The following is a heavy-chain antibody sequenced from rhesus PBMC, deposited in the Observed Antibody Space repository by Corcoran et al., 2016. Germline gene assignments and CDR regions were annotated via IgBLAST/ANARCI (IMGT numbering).Heavy chain of an antibody. CDR1: GGSISRTY. J-gene: IGHJ4*01. D-gene: IGHD6-25*01. Sequence: QVQLQESGPGLVKPLETLSLTCAVSGGSISRTYWCWIRPAPGQGLEWIGYIYGSGRSTNYNPALKSRVTLSVDTSKNQLSLKLSSVTAADTAVYYCARQGIAAAGFFDYWGQGVLVTVSS. V-gene: IGHV4S11*01. CDR3: ARQGIAAAGFFDY. CDR2: IYGSGRST.